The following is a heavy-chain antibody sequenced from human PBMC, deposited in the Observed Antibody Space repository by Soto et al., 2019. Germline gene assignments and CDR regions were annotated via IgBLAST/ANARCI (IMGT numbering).Heavy chain of an antibody. Sequence: SQTLSLTCAISGDSVSSNSAAWHWIRQSPSRGLEWLGRTYYRSKWYNDYAASVQSRISINPDTSNNQFSLQLTSVTPEDTAVYYCARVAVGGIYYFDYWGQGTLVTVSS. J-gene: IGHJ4*02. CDR2: TYYRSKWYN. CDR1: GDSVSSNSAA. D-gene: IGHD6-19*01. V-gene: IGHV6-1*01. CDR3: ARVAVGGIYYFDY.